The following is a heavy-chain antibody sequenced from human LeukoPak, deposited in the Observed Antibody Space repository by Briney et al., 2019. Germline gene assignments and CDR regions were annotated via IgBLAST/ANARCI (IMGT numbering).Heavy chain of an antibody. V-gene: IGHV1-2*02. Sequence: INPNSGGTNYAQKFQGRVTMTRDTSISTAYMELSRLRSDDTAVYYCAREIRSGNNNWFDPWGQGTLVTVSS. D-gene: IGHD1-14*01. J-gene: IGHJ5*02. CDR3: AREIRSGNNNWFDP. CDR2: INPNSGGT.